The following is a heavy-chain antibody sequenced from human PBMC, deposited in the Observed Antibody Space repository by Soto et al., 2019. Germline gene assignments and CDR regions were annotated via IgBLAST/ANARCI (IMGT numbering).Heavy chain of an antibody. CDR3: ARGGTLNPFDP. CDR2: ITPLYGTK. CDR1: GGTFSSYS. V-gene: IGHV1-69*12. Sequence: QVQLVQSGPEVKEPGSSVKVSCKTSGGTFSSYSLNWVRQAPGQGLEWMGVITPLYGTKNYAQRFRGRVTFAADESTSTVFMELTRATSDATAVYFCARGGTLNPFDPWGQGTLVTVSS. J-gene: IGHJ5*02. D-gene: IGHD3-16*01.